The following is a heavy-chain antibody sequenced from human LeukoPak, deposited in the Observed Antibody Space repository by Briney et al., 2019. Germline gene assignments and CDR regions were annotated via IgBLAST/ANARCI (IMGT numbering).Heavy chain of an antibody. CDR1: GGYSSGYY. V-gene: IGHV4-59*01. D-gene: IGHD3-10*01. Sequence: PSETLSLTCTVSGGYSSGYYWSWIRQPPGKGLEWIGYIYYSGSTNYNPSLKSRVTISVDTSKNQFSLKLSSVTAADTAVYYCAIPEPMSITMVRGVPFTMDVWGQGTTVTVSS. CDR3: AIPEPMSITMVRGVPFTMDV. CDR2: IYYSGST. J-gene: IGHJ6*02.